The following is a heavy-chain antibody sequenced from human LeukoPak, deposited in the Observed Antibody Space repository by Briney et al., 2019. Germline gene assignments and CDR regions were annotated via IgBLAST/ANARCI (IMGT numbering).Heavy chain of an antibody. CDR2: LSDSGAST. V-gene: IGHV3-23*01. D-gene: IGHD5-24*01. J-gene: IGHJ4*02. Sequence: GGSLRLSCVASGFTFTNHAMAWVRLAPGKGLEWVSTLSDSGASTYYADSVKGRFTISRDNSRNTTYLQMDSLRADDTGVYFCARTPNRDGYSHIDFWGQGALVTVSS. CDR1: GFTFTNHA. CDR3: ARTPNRDGYSHIDF.